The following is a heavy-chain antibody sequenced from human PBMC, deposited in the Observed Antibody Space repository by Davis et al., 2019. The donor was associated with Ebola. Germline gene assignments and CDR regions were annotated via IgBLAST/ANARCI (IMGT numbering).Heavy chain of an antibody. D-gene: IGHD4-17*01. J-gene: IGHJ5*02. Sequence: AASVKVSCKASGYIFTSYAIHWVRQAPGQRLEWMGWINAGNGDTKYSQKFRGRVTITRDTSISTAYMELSRLRSDDTAVYYCARGDYGDYPWFDPWGQGTLVTVSS. CDR3: ARGDYGDYPWFDP. CDR2: INAGNGDT. V-gene: IGHV1-3*01. CDR1: GYIFTSYA.